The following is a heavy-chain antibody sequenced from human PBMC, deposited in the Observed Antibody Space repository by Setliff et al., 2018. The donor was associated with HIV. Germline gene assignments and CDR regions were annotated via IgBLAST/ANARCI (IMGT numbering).Heavy chain of an antibody. CDR2: VSPRGTT. CDR3: AVEASNWFDP. V-gene: IGHV4-38-2*01. CDR1: GDSVTSDYY. J-gene: IGHJ5*02. Sequence: PSETLSLTCGVFGDSVTSDYYWGWVRQPPGKGLEFIGSVSPRGTTSFKSSLRRRVKMQIDTSKNQFSLRLTSVTAADTAVYYCAVEASNWFDPWGQGTLVTVSS.